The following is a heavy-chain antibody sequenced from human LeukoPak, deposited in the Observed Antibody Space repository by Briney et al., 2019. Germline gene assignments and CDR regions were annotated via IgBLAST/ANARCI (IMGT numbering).Heavy chain of an antibody. J-gene: IGHJ4*02. CDR3: ARHPEMATIWYYFDY. V-gene: IGHV4-39*01. CDR2: IYYSGST. Sequence: SQTLSLTCTVSGGSISSSSYYWGWIRQPPGKGLEWIGSIYYSGSTYYNPSLKSRVTISVDTSKNQFSLKLSSVTAADTAVYYCARHPEMATIWYYFDYWGQGTLVTVSS. D-gene: IGHD5-24*01. CDR1: GGSISSSSYY.